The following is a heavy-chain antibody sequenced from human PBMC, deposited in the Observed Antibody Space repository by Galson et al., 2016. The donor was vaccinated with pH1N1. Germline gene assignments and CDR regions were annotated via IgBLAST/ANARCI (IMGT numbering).Heavy chain of an antibody. CDR3: ASAIGASGAF. J-gene: IGHJ4*02. V-gene: IGHV3-7*01. CDR1: RFSFSDYW. CDR2: INQDGSQK. Sequence: SLRLSCAGSRFSFSDYWMHWVRQAPGKGLEWVANINQDGSQKYYVDSVRGRFTISRDNAKNSLYLQMNSLRAEDTAFYYCASAIGASGAFWGQGTLVTVSS. D-gene: IGHD6-13*01.